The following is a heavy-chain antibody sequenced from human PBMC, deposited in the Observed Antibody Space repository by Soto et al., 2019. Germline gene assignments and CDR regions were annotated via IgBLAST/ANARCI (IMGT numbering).Heavy chain of an antibody. CDR1: GFTFSSYA. D-gene: IGHD2-21*02. CDR3: AKGLAYCGGDCYDYFDY. J-gene: IGHJ4*02. CDR2: ISGSGGST. V-gene: IGHV3-23*01. Sequence: GGSLRLSCAASGFTFSSYAMSWVRQAPGKGLEWVSAISGSGGSTYYADSVKGRFTISRDNSKNTLYLQMNSLRAEDTAVYYCAKGLAYCGGDCYDYFDYWGQGTLVTVSS.